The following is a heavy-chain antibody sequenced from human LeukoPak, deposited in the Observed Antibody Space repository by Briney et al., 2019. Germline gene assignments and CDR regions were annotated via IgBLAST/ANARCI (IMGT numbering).Heavy chain of an antibody. CDR1: GFTFSSYA. D-gene: IGHD6-6*01. V-gene: IGHV3-23*01. CDR2: ISGSGGST. CDR3: AKGSRIRARPDYFDY. Sequence: GGSLRLSCAASGFTFSSYAMSWVRQAPGKGLEWVSAISGSGGSTYYADSVKGRFTISRDNSKNTLYLQMNSLRAEYTAVYYCAKGSRIRARPDYFDYWGQGTLVTVSS. J-gene: IGHJ4*02.